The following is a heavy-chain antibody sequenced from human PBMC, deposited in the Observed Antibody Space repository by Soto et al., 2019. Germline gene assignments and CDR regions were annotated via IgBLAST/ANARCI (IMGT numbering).Heavy chain of an antibody. CDR1: GYTFTSHD. CDR3: ARWDYGYYARFDF. J-gene: IGHJ4*02. D-gene: IGHD4-17*01. CDR2: MNPNSGNT. V-gene: IGHV1-8*01. Sequence: QVQLVQSGAEVKKSGASVKVSCKASGYTFTSHDINWVRQATGQGLEWMGWMNPNSGNTGSAQKFQGSVTMTRNTSISTAYMELSSLRSEDTAVYYCARWDYGYYARFDFWGQGTLVTVSS.